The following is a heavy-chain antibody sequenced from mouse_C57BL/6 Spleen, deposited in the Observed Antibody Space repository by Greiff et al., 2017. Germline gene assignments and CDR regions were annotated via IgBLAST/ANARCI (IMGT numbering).Heavy chain of an antibody. CDR3: ARGFITTVGWVLDY. J-gene: IGHJ2*01. CDR1: GYAFTNYL. CDR2: INPGSGGT. Sequence: VQLQQSGAELVRPGTSVKVSCKASGYAFTNYLIEWVKQRPGPGLEWIGVINPGSGGTNYNEKFKGKATLPADKSSSPAYMQLSSLTSEDSAVYFCARGFITTVGWVLDYWGQGTTLTVSS. D-gene: IGHD1-1*01. V-gene: IGHV1-54*01.